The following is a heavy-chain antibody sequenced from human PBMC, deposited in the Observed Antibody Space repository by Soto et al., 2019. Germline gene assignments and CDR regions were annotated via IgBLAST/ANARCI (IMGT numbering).Heavy chain of an antibody. CDR3: ARYSSSWYLEWELHGLFDY. Sequence: EVQLVQSGAEVKKPGESLKISCKGSGYSFTSYWIGWVRQMPGKGLEWMGIIYPGDSDTRYSPSFQGQVTISADKSISTAYLQWSSLKASDTAMYYCARYSSSWYLEWELHGLFDYWGQGTLVTVSS. D-gene: IGHD6-13*01. V-gene: IGHV5-51*01. J-gene: IGHJ4*02. CDR1: GYSFTSYW. CDR2: IYPGDSDT.